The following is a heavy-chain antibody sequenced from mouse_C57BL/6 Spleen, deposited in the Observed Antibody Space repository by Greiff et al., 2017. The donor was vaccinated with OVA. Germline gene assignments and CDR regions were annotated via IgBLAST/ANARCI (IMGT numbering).Heavy chain of an antibody. CDR1: GFTFTSYW. V-gene: IGHV1-52*01. Sequence: VQLQQPGAELVRPGSSVKLSCKASGFTFTSYWMHWVKQRPIQGLEWIGNIDPSDSETHYNQKFKDKATLTADKSSSTAYLQLSSLTSEDSAVYYCAGGSYCDYWGKGTTLTVSS. CDR3: AGGSYCDY. CDR2: IDPSDSET. J-gene: IGHJ2*01.